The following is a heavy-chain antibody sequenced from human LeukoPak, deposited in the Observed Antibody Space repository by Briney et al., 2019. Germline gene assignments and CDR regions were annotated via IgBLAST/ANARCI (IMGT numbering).Heavy chain of an antibody. CDR3: ARDPPAAASTEFDL. V-gene: IGHV1-2*02. CDR2: IHPKSGDT. D-gene: IGHD6-13*01. CDR1: GFTFSDYY. J-gene: IGHJ4*02. Sequence: ASVKVSCKASGFTFSDYYIQWVRQAPGHGLEWMGSIHPKSGDTKYAQRFQGRVTVTRDTSISAAYMELSRLTSDDTAVYYCARDPPAAASTEFDLWGQGTLVTVSS.